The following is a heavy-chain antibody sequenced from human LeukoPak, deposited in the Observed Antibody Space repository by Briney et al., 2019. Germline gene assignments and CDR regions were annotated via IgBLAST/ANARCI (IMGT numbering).Heavy chain of an antibody. D-gene: IGHD1/OR15-1a*01. Sequence: GGSLRLSCAASGFTFSQYWMGWVRQAPGKGLDWVANIKEDGSEKYYVDSVKGRFTISRDNTKNSLYLEMNSLRAEDTAVYFCARDRGNKANDYWGQGTLVTVSS. CDR1: GFTFSQYW. CDR2: IKEDGSEK. J-gene: IGHJ4*02. CDR3: ARDRGNKANDY. V-gene: IGHV3-7*01.